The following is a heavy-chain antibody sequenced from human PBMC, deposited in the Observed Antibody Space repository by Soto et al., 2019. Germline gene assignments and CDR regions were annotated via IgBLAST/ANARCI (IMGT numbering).Heavy chain of an antibody. D-gene: IGHD2-2*01. V-gene: IGHV3-21*01. CDR3: ARDPGNQLPNAFDI. CDR1: GFTFSSYS. J-gene: IGHJ3*02. Sequence: GGSLRLSCAASGFTFSSYSMNWVRQAPGKGLEWVSSISSSSSYIYYADSVKGRFTISRDNAKNSLYLQMNSLRAEDTAVYYCARDPGNQLPNAFDIWGQGTMVTVSS. CDR2: ISSSSSYI.